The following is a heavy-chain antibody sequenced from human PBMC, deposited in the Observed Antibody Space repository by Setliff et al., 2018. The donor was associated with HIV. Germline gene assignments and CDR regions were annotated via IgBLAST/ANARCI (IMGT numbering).Heavy chain of an antibody. CDR1: GFTFSNDW. J-gene: IGHJ4*02. CDR2: INNDGSDT. V-gene: IGHV3-74*01. Sequence: GGSLRLSCAVSGFTFSNDWMHWLRQAPGEGLVWVSCINNDGSDTRYADFVKGRFTISRDNAKDTLYLQMNSLRAEDTAMYYCARARSTHLLDYWGQGTLVTVSS. CDR3: ARARSTHLLDY. D-gene: IGHD2-2*01.